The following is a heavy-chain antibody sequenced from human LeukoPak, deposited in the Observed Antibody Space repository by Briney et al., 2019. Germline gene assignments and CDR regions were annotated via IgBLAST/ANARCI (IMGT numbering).Heavy chain of an antibody. CDR3: ANPGRKQQLVESY. CDR1: GFTFTIYG. CDR2: ISYDGSNK. J-gene: IGHJ4*02. Sequence: GGSLRLSCAASGFTFTIYGMHWVRQAPGKGLEWVAVISYDGSNKYYADSVKGRFTISRDNSKNTLYLQMNSLRAEDTAVYYCANPGRKQQLVESYWGQGTLVTVSS. V-gene: IGHV3-30*18. D-gene: IGHD6-13*01.